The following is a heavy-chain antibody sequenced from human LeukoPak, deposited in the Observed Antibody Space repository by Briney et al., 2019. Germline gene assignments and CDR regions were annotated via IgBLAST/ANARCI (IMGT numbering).Heavy chain of an antibody. Sequence: GSLRLSCAASGFIFSSYAMHWVRQAPGKGLEWVAVISYDGSNKYYADSVKGRFTISKDNSKNTLYLQMNSLRAEDAAVYYCAKAYCGGDCYSPPFFYYYYYGMDVWGQGTTATVSS. CDR3: AKAYCGGDCYSPPFFYYYYYGMDV. J-gene: IGHJ6*02. CDR1: GFIFSSYA. D-gene: IGHD2-21*02. V-gene: IGHV3-30-3*01. CDR2: ISYDGSNK.